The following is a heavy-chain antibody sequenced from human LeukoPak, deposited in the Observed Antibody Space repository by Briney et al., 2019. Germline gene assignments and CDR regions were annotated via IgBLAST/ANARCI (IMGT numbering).Heavy chain of an antibody. CDR3: AREPDSSSGNFDY. Sequence: GASVTVSFKGTGYTFTDYYMHWVRQAPGQGLEWMGWINPNNGGTKYAQKFQGRVTMTRDTSISTAYMKLNRLRSDDTAVYYCAREPDSSSGNFDYWGQGTLVTVSS. CDR1: GYTFTDYY. J-gene: IGHJ4*02. V-gene: IGHV1-2*02. D-gene: IGHD6-13*01. CDR2: INPNNGGT.